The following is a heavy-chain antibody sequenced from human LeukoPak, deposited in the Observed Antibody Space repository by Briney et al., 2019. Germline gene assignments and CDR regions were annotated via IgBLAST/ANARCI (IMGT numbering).Heavy chain of an antibody. V-gene: IGHV4-34*01. D-gene: IGHD6-13*01. J-gene: IGHJ4*02. CDR1: GGSFSGYY. CDR2: INHSGST. CDR3: ARRPQRRQLVYYFDY. Sequence: PSETLSLTCAVYGGSFSGYYWSWIRQPPGKGLEWIGEINHSGSTNYNPSLKSRVTISVDTSKNQFSLKLSSVTAADTAVYYCARRPQRRQLVYYFDYWGQGTLDTVSS.